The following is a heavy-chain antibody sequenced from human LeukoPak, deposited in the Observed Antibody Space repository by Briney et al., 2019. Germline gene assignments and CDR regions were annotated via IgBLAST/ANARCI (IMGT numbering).Heavy chain of an antibody. CDR3: ARMSEI. V-gene: IGHV3-30-3*01. CDR2: ISYDGSNK. CDR1: GFTFSSYA. Sequence: GGSLRLSCAASGFTFSSYAMHWVRQAPGKGLEWVAVISYDGSNKYYADSVKGRFTISRDNSKNTLYLQMNSLRVEDTAIYYCARMSEIWGQGTLVTVFS. J-gene: IGHJ4*02.